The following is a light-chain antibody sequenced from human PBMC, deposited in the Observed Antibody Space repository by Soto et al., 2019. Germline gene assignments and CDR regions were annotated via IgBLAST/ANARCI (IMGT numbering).Light chain of an antibody. CDR2: AAS. J-gene: IGKJ1*01. Sequence: AIQMTQSPSSLSASVGERATITCRASQGIRNNLGWYQQKPGKAAKLLIYAASSLQSGVPSRFSGSGSGTDFTLTISSLQPEDFAIYYCLQDYNYPWTFGQGTKVDIK. CDR3: LQDYNYPWT. V-gene: IGKV1-6*01. CDR1: QGIRNN.